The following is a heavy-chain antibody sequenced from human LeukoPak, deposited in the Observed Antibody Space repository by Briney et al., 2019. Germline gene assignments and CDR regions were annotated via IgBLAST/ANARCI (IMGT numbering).Heavy chain of an antibody. CDR1: GFTFGDYA. CDR3: TRYVNIVVVTAHFDY. J-gene: IGHJ4*02. D-gene: IGHD2-21*02. V-gene: IGHV3-49*04. Sequence: GGSLRLSCTSSGFTFGDYAMSWVRQAPGKGLEWIGFIRTKANGGTTEYAASVKGRFTISRDDSKSIAYLQMNGLKTEDTAVYYCTRYVNIVVVTAHFDYWGQGTLVTVSS. CDR2: IRTKANGGTT.